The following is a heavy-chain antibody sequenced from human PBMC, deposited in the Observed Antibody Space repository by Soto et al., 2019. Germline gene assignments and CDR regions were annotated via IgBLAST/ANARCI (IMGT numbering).Heavy chain of an antibody. CDR1: GYTFTGYG. Sequence: ASVKVSCKASGYTFTGYGISWVRQAPGQGLEWMGWISAYNGNTNYAQKLQGRVTMTTDTSTSTAYMELRSLRSDDTAVYYCARVTSGYDYTLLDYWGQGTLVTVSS. D-gene: IGHD5-12*01. CDR2: ISAYNGNT. J-gene: IGHJ4*02. CDR3: ARVTSGYDYTLLDY. V-gene: IGHV1-18*01.